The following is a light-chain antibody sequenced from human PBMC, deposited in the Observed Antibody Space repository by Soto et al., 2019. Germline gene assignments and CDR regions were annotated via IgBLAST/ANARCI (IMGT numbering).Light chain of an antibody. V-gene: IGLV3-21*02. CDR1: NIGSKS. CDR3: QVWDSSSDPVV. CDR2: DDS. J-gene: IGLJ2*01. Sequence: SYELTQPPSVSVAPGQTARITCGGNNIGSKSVHWYQQKPGQAPVLVVYDDSDRPSGIPGRFSGSNSGNTATVTISRVEAGDEADYYCQVWDSSSDPVVFGGWTKLTVL.